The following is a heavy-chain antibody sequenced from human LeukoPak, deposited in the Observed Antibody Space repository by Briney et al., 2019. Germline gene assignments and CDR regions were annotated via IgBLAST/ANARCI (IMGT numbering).Heavy chain of an antibody. J-gene: IGHJ3*02. D-gene: IGHD3-10*01. CDR1: GFTFSAYD. V-gene: IGHV3-21*06. CDR2: ISSSSYYK. CDR3: ARDAPYGSGSYYNGAFDI. Sequence: TGGSLRLSCAGSGFTFSAYDLNWLRQAPGKGLEWVSSISSSSYYKYYADSVKGRFTISRDNVKNSLYLQMNSLRAEDTAVYYCARDAPYGSGSYYNGAFDIWGQGTMVTVSS.